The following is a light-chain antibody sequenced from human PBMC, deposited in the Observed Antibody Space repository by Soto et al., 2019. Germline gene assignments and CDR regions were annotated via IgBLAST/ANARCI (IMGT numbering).Light chain of an antibody. Sequence: DIVMTQSPLSLPVTPGEPASISCRSSQSLLHLNGNNYLDWYLQKPGQSPQLLIYLGSNRASGVPDRFSGSGSGTDFTLKISRVEAEDVGIYYCQQFNNWPPTFGQGTKVDIK. CDR1: QSLLHLNGNNY. J-gene: IGKJ1*01. V-gene: IGKV2-28*01. CDR3: QQFNNWPPT. CDR2: LGS.